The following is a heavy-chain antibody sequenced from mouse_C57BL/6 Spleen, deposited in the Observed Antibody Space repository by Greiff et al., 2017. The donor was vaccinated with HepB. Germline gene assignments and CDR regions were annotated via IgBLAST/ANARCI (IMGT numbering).Heavy chain of an antibody. Sequence: EVQLVESGPGLVKPSQSLSLTCSVTGYSITSGYYWNWIRQFPGNKLEWMGYISYDGSNNYNPSLKNRIPITRDTSKNQFFLKLNSVTTEDTATYYCARTRDGSSYDYAMDYWGQGTSVTVSS. CDR1: GYSITSGYY. V-gene: IGHV3-6*01. D-gene: IGHD1-1*01. CDR2: ISYDGSN. J-gene: IGHJ4*01. CDR3: ARTRDGSSYDYAMDY.